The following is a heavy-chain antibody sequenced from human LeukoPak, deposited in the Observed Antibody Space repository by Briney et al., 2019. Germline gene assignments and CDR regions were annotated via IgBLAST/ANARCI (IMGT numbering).Heavy chain of an antibody. V-gene: IGHV4-34*01. CDR3: ARGRYCSSTSCPYYYYGMDV. J-gene: IGHJ6*02. Sequence: SETLSLTCTVSGGSISGYYWSWIRQPPGKGLEWIGEINHSGSTNYNPSLKSRVTISVDTSKNQFSLKLSSVTAADTAVYYCARGRYCSSTSCPYYYYGMDVWGQGTTVTVSS. CDR2: INHSGST. CDR1: GGSISGYY. D-gene: IGHD2-2*01.